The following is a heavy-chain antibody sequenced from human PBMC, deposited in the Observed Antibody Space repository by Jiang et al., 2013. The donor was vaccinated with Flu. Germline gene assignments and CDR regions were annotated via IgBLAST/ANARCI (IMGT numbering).Heavy chain of an antibody. CDR3: ARSGTTDVREFDY. Sequence: VQLVESGGGLIQPGGSLRLSCAASGFTVSSNYMIWVRQAPGKGLEWVSVIYSGGSTDYADSVKGRFTISRDNSKNTLYLQMNSLRAEDTAVYYCARSGTTDVREFDYWGQGTLVTVSS. D-gene: IGHD1-1*01. J-gene: IGHJ4*02. CDR1: GFTVSSNY. CDR2: IYSGGST. V-gene: IGHV3-53*01.